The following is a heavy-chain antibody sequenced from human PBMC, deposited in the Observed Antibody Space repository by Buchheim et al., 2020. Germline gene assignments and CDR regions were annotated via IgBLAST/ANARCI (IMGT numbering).Heavy chain of an antibody. CDR3: ARVYPVFDY. Sequence: QLQLQESGPGLVKASETLSLTCTVSGGSISSSSSYWGWVRQPPGRGLEWIGSFYDSESTYYNPSLKSRVNISVDTSKNKFSLKLNSVTAADTAVYYCARVYPVFDYWGQGTL. J-gene: IGHJ4*02. V-gene: IGHV4-39*07. D-gene: IGHD3-16*02. CDR1: GGSISSSSSY. CDR2: FYDSEST.